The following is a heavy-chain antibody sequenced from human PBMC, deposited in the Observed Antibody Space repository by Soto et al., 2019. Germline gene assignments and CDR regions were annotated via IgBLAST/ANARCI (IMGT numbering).Heavy chain of an antibody. J-gene: IGHJ4*02. V-gene: IGHV3-73*02. Sequence: EVQLVESGGGLVQPGGSLKLSCAASGFTFSGSAMHWVRQASGKGLEWVGRIRSKANSYATAYAASVKGRFTISRDDSKSTVYLQMNSLKSEDSAVYYCIYYYDSGSYLHVDYWGQGTLVTVSS. CDR2: IRSKANSYAT. D-gene: IGHD3-22*01. CDR3: IYYYDSGSYLHVDY. CDR1: GFTFSGSA.